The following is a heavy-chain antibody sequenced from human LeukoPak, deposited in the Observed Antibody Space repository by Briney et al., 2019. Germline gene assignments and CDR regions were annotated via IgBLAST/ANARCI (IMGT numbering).Heavy chain of an antibody. J-gene: IGHJ4*02. Sequence: GGSLRLSCAASGFNFNDYAMHWTRLVPGKGLEWLSGISWNSVIMTYADSVKGRFTISRDNARNSLFLQMNSLRDEDTALYYCATRREREPFHYWGQGTLVTVSS. D-gene: IGHD1-26*01. CDR3: ATRREREPFHY. CDR2: ISWNSVIM. V-gene: IGHV3-9*01. CDR1: GFNFNDYA.